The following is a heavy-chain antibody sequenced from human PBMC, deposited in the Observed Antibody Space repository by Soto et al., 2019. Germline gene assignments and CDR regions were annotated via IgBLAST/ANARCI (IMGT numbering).Heavy chain of an antibody. J-gene: IGHJ4*02. V-gene: IGHV3-72*01. CDR1: GFTFSDHY. Sequence: EVQLVESGGGLVQPGGSLRLSCAASGFTFSDHYMDWVRQAPGKGLAWVGRSKNKADSYTTEYAASVKGRFTISRVGSKNSLFLQMNSLKTEVTAVYYCTVWGSGNDFGAAWGQGILVTVSS. CDR2: SKNKADSYTT. D-gene: IGHD3-10*01. CDR3: TVWGSGNDFGAA.